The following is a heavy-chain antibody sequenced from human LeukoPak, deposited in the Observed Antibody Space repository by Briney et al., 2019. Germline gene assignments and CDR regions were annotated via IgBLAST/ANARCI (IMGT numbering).Heavy chain of an antibody. V-gene: IGHV3-74*01. Sequence: GGSLRLSCAASGFTFGNYWMHWVRQGPGKGLVWVSRINSDGSSRSHADSVKGRVTISRDNAKNTLYLQMNSLRAEDTAVYYCAGDGGLERYFDYWGQGTLVTVSS. D-gene: IGHD1-1*01. J-gene: IGHJ4*02. CDR1: GFTFGNYW. CDR2: INSDGSSR. CDR3: AGDGGLERYFDY.